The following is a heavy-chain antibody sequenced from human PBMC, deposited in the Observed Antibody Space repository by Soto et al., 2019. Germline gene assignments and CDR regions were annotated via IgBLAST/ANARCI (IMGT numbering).Heavy chain of an antibody. CDR3: AAHGSGTYYNPLYNWFDP. CDR1: GFSLSTSGVG. D-gene: IGHD3-10*01. J-gene: IGHJ5*02. Sequence: QITLQESGPTLVKPTQTLTLTCTFSGFSLSTSGVGVGWIRQPLGKALEWLALIYWGDDKRYSPSLKSRLSITKDSSKNQVVLTMTNMDPEDTATYDCAAHGSGTYYNPLYNWFDPWGPGTLVTVSS. CDR2: IYWGDDK. V-gene: IGHV2-5*02.